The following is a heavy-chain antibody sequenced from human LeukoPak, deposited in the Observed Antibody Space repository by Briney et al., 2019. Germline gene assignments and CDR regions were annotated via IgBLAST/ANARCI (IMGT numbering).Heavy chain of an antibody. CDR2: INHSGST. D-gene: IGHD3-22*01. V-gene: IGHV4-34*01. CDR1: GGSFSGYY. CDR3: TRPYYYDSSGYPDY. J-gene: IGHJ4*02. Sequence: PSETLSLTCAVYGGSFSGYYWSWIRQPPGKGLEWIGEINHSGSTNYNPSLKSRVTISVDTSKNQFSLKLSSVTAADTAVYYCTRPYYYDSSGYPDYWGQGTLVTVSS.